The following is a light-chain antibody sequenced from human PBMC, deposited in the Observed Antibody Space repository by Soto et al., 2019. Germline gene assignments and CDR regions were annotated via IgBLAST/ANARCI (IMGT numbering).Light chain of an antibody. V-gene: IGKV1-5*01. CDR1: QSISRS. CDR2: DAS. Sequence: DIQMTQSPSTLSASVGDRVTITCRASQSISRSLAWYQQKPGKAPNLLIYDASSLESGVPSRFSGSGFGTEFTLTISSLQPDDFATYYCQEYIHWPPGMFGPGTTVDIK. J-gene: IGKJ1*01. CDR3: QEYIHWPPGM.